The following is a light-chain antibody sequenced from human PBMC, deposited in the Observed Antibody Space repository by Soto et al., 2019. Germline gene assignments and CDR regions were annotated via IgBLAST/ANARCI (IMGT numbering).Light chain of an antibody. CDR1: SPNLVKNF. V-gene: IGLV1-51*02. J-gene: IGLJ3*02. Sequence: QLVLTQPPSVSAAPGQRITISCSGGSPNLVKNFVSWYQQLPKTAPKLLIYEDSKRPSGIPDRFSGSKSGTSATLGITGLQTGDEADYYCGSWDSSLRDVVFGEGTKLTVL. CDR3: GSWDSSLRDVV. CDR2: EDS.